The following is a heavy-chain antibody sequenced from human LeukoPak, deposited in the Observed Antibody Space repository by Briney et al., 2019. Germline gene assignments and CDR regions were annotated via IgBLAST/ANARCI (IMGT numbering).Heavy chain of an antibody. Sequence: GGSLRLSCAASGFTFSNYGMHWVRQAPGKGLEWVALIWYDGNNKYYVDSVKGRFTVSRDNPKNTLYLQMNSLRAEDTAVYYCAKGLLGFYGMDVWGQGTTVTVSS. V-gene: IGHV3-33*03. D-gene: IGHD2/OR15-2a*01. J-gene: IGHJ6*02. CDR1: GFTFSNYG. CDR2: IWYDGNNK. CDR3: AKGLLGFYGMDV.